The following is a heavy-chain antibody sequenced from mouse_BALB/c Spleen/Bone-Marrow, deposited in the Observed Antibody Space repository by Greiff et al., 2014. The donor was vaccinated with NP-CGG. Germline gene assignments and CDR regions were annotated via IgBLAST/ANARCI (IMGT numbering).Heavy chain of an antibody. Sequence: EVQLQQSGAELVKPGASVKLSCTASGFNIKDTYMHWVKQRPEQGLEWIGRIDPANGNTKYDTKFKGKATITADTSSNTAYLQLSSLTSEDTDVYYCARYYYGSSYFDYWGQGTTLTVSS. CDR3: ARYYYGSSYFDY. CDR2: IDPANGNT. D-gene: IGHD1-1*01. CDR1: GFNIKDTY. V-gene: IGHV14-3*02. J-gene: IGHJ2*01.